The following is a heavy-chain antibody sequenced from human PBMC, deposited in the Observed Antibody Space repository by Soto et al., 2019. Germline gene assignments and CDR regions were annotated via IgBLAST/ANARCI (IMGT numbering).Heavy chain of an antibody. V-gene: IGHV1-69*13. CDR1: GGTFSSYA. CDR3: ASKVVGDTYFDY. J-gene: IGHJ4*02. D-gene: IGHD1-26*01. Sequence: GASVKVSCKASGGTFSSYAISWVRQAPGQGLEWMGGIIPIFGTANYAQEFQGRVTITADESTSTAYMELSSLRSEDTAVYYCASKVVGDTYFDYWGQGTLVNVSS. CDR2: IIPIFGTA.